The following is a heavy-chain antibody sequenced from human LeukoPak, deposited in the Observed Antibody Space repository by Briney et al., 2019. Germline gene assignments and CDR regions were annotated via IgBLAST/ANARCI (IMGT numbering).Heavy chain of an antibody. J-gene: IGHJ5*02. D-gene: IGHD2-15*01. CDR1: GGSISSYY. V-gene: IGHV4-59*01. CDR2: IYYSGST. Sequence: SETLSLTCTVSGGSISSYYWSWIRQPPGKGLEWIGYIYYSGSTNYNPSLKSRVTISVDTSKNQFSLKLSSVTAADTAVYYCARDSVRGYCSGGSCYPGVGRQPFDPWGQGTLVTVSS. CDR3: ARDSVRGYCSGGSCYPGVGRQPFDP.